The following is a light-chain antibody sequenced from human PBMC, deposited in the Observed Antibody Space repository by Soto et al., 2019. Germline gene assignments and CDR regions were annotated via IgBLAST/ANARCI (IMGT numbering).Light chain of an antibody. CDR2: VAF. CDR1: QTIDNN. J-gene: IGKJ2*01. CDR3: QQSFSIPYT. Sequence: DIQMTQSPSSLSASVGDRVTITCRASQTIDNNLNWYQQKPGKAPRLLIYVAFSLQSGVPSRFSGSRSGTDFTLTISSPQPDDFATYFCQQSFSIPYTFGQGTILEIK. V-gene: IGKV1-39*01.